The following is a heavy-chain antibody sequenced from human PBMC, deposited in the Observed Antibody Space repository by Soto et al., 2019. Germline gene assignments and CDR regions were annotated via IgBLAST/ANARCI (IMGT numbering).Heavy chain of an antibody. J-gene: IGHJ4*02. V-gene: IGHV4-34*01. Sequence: QVQLQQWGAGLLKPSETLSLTCAVYGGSFSGYYWSWIRQPPGKGLEWIGEINHSGSTNYNPSLKSRVTISVDTFKNQFSLKLSSVAAADTAVYYCARNGGLDYYDSSGYSYYFDYWGQGTLVTVSS. D-gene: IGHD3-22*01. CDR1: GGSFSGYY. CDR2: INHSGST. CDR3: ARNGGLDYYDSSGYSYYFDY.